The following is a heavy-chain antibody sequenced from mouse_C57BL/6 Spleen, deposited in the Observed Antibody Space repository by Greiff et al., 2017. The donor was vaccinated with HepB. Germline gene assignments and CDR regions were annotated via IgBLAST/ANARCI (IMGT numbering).Heavy chain of an antibody. Sequence: VHLVESGAELMKPGASVKLSCKATGYTFTGYWIEWVKQRPGHGLEWIGEILPGSGSTNYNEKFKGKATFTADTSSNTAYMQLSSLTTEDSAIYYCARRGGYYYGSSDFDYWGQGTTLTVSS. D-gene: IGHD1-1*01. CDR2: ILPGSGST. V-gene: IGHV1-9*01. J-gene: IGHJ2*01. CDR3: ARRGGYYYGSSDFDY. CDR1: GYTFTGYW.